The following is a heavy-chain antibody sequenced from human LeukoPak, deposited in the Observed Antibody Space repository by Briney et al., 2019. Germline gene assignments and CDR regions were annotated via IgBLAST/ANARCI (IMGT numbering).Heavy chain of an antibody. V-gene: IGHV5-51*01. J-gene: IGHJ3*02. Sequence: GESLKISCKGSGYTFTSYWIGWVRQMPAKGLEWMGIIYPGDSDTRYSPSFQGQVTISVDKSISTAYLQWSSLKASDTATYYCARDYGSGTYRDAFDIWGQGTMVTVSS. CDR2: IYPGDSDT. CDR3: ARDYGSGTYRDAFDI. D-gene: IGHD3-10*01. CDR1: GYTFTSYW.